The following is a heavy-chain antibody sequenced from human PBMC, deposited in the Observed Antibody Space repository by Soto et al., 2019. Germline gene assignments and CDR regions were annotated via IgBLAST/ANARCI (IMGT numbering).Heavy chain of an antibody. J-gene: IGHJ6*02. CDR1: GYSFTSYW. D-gene: IGHD3-3*01. V-gene: IGHV5-51*01. CDR2: IYPGDSDT. CDR3: ARQPYYDFWSGYYRYYGMDV. Sequence: GESLKISCKGSGYSFTSYWIGWVRQMPGKGLEWMGIIYPGDSDTRYSPSFQGQVTISADKSISTAYLRWSSLKASDTAMYYCARQPYYDFWSGYYRYYGMDVWGQGTTVTVSS.